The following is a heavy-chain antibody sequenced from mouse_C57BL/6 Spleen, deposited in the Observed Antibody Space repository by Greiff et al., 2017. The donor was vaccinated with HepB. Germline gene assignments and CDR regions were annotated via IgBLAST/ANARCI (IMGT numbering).Heavy chain of an antibody. D-gene: IGHD2-2*01. Sequence: EVQGVESGPELVKPGASVKISCKASGYSFTGYYMNWVKQSPEKSLEWIGEINPSTGGTTYNQKFKAKATLTVDKSSSTAYMQLKSLTSEDSAVYYCARRGLMVTTRMSSPMDYWGQVTSVTVSS. V-gene: IGHV1-42*01. CDR2: INPSTGGT. J-gene: IGHJ4*01. CDR1: GYSFTGYY. CDR3: ARRGLMVTTRMSSPMDY.